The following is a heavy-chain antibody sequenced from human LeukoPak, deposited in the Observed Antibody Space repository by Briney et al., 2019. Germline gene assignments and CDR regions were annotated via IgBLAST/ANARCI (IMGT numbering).Heavy chain of an antibody. CDR2: IYTSGST. CDR3: ARLDRDDPVYGMDV. V-gene: IGHV4-4*07. CDR1: GGSISSYY. J-gene: IGHJ6*02. D-gene: IGHD1-14*01. Sequence: PSETLSLTCTVSGGSISSYYWSWIRQPAGKGLEWIGRIYTSGSTNYNPSLKSRVTMSVDTSKNQFSLKLRSVTAADTAVYYCARLDRDDPVYGMDVWGQGTTVTVSS.